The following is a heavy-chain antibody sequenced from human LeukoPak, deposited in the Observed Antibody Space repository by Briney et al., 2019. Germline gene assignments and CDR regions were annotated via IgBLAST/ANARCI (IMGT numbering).Heavy chain of an antibody. CDR3: ARGRWYDFWSGYRWGMDV. D-gene: IGHD3/OR15-3a*01. V-gene: IGHV1-8*01. CDR2: MNPNSGNT. Sequence: ASVKVSCKASGYTFTSYDINWVRQATGQGLEWMGWMNPNSGNTGYAQKFQGRVTMTRSTSISTAYMELSSLRSEDTAVYYCARGRWYDFWSGYRWGMDVWGQGTTVTVSS. J-gene: IGHJ6*02. CDR1: GYTFTSYD.